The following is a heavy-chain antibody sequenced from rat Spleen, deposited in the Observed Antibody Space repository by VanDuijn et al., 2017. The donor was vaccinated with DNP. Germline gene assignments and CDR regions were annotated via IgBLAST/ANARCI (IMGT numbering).Heavy chain of an antibody. CDR2: ISYDGLRT. Sequence: EVQLVESGGGLVRPGNSLRLSCPASGFTFSDYAMAWARQAPGKGLEWVATISYDGLRTYYRDSVKGRFTISRDDTKGTLYLQMDSLRSDDTATYYCARDNYGTSGALDPWGQGTSVTVSS. V-gene: IGHV5-17*01. D-gene: IGHD1-11*01. J-gene: IGHJ4*01. CDR1: GFTFSDYA. CDR3: ARDNYGTSGALDP.